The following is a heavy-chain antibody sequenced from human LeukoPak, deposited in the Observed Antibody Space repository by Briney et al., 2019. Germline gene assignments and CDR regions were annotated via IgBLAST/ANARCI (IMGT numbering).Heavy chain of an antibody. J-gene: IGHJ4*02. CDR3: ARDCSRASCYADY. Sequence: PGGSLRLSCEVSGFTFRNYWMSWVRQAPGKGLEWVATIKQDGSEIYYVDSVKGRFTISRDNAKNSVYLHMNSLRVEDTAVYYCARDCSRASCYADYWGQGTLVTVSS. D-gene: IGHD2-2*01. CDR2: IKQDGSEI. V-gene: IGHV3-7*01. CDR1: GFTFRNYW.